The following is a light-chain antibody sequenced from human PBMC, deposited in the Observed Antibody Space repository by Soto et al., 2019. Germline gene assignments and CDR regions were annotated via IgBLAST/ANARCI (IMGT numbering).Light chain of an antibody. CDR3: SSYTSSSTLD. Sequence: QSALTQPASVSGSPGQSITISCTGTSSDVGGYNYVSWYQQHPGKAPKLMIYEVSNRPSGVSNRFSGSKSGNTASLTISGLQAEDEAAYYCSSYTSSSTLDFGTGTKLTVL. CDR1: SSDVGGYNY. CDR2: EVS. V-gene: IGLV2-14*01. J-gene: IGLJ1*01.